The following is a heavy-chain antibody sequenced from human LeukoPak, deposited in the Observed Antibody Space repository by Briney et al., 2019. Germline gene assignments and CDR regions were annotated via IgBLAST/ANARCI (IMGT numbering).Heavy chain of an antibody. CDR2: ISSSSSTI. D-gene: IGHD3-22*01. J-gene: IGHJ3*02. V-gene: IGHV3-48*01. Sequence: GGSLRLSCAASGFTFSSYSMNWVRQAPGKGLEWISYISSSSSTIYYADSVKGRFTISRDNAKNSLYLQMNSLRAEDTAVYYCARPKGHYYDSSGYGAFDIWGQGTMVTVSS. CDR3: ARPKGHYYDSSGYGAFDI. CDR1: GFTFSSYS.